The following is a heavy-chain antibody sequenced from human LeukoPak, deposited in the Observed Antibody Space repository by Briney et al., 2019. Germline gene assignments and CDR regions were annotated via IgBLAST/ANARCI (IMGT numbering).Heavy chain of an antibody. V-gene: IGHV3-13*01. D-gene: IGHD1-26*01. Sequence: GGSLRLSCAASGFTFSSYDMHWVRQATGKGLEWVSAIGTAGDTYYPGSVKGRFTISRENAKNSLYLQMNSLRAGDTAVYYCAKGASGSYLEYWGQGTLVTVSS. CDR1: GFTFSSYD. CDR2: IGTAGDT. J-gene: IGHJ4*02. CDR3: AKGASGSYLEY.